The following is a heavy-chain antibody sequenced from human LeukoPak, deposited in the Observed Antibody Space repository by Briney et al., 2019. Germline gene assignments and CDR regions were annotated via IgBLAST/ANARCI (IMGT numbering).Heavy chain of an antibody. CDR2: IQYDGSKK. CDR3: AKDIGSYYDY. V-gene: IGHV3-30*02. D-gene: IGHD3-10*01. CDR1: GFTFSSNG. J-gene: IGHJ4*02. Sequence: GGSLRLSCVASGFTFSSNGMHWVRQAPGKGLEWVTFIQYDGSKKYYADSVKGRFTIPRDNSKNTLYMEMNSLRAEDTAVYYCAKDIGSYYDYWGQGILVTVSS.